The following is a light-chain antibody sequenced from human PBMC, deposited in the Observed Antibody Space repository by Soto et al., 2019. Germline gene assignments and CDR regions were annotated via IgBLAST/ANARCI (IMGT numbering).Light chain of an antibody. CDR1: QSISSKY. Sequence: EIVLTQSPGTLSLSPGERATLSCRASQSISSKYLAWYQQKPGQAPRLLIYGASSRAAGIPERFGGSGSGTDFTLTISRLETEDFAVYYCQQYGSSPLFTFGPGTKVDIK. V-gene: IGKV3-20*01. J-gene: IGKJ3*01. CDR3: QQYGSSPLFT. CDR2: GAS.